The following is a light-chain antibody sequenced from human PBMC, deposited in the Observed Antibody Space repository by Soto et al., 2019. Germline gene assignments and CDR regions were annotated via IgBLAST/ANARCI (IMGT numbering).Light chain of an antibody. CDR2: GAS. CDR3: QQYGTSPWT. J-gene: IGKJ1*01. Sequence: EIVLTQSPGTLSLSPGERATLSCRASQSVSSNYLAWYQHKPGQAPRLLIYGASSGATGIPDRFSGSGSGTDFTLTISRLEPEDFAVYYCQQYGTSPWTFGQGTKVDIK. CDR1: QSVSSNY. V-gene: IGKV3-20*01.